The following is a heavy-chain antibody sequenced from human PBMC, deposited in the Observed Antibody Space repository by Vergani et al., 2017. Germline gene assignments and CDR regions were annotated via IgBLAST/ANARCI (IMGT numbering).Heavy chain of an antibody. Sequence: EVQLVESGGGLVKPGGSLRLSCAASGFTFSSYSMNWVRQAPGKGLEWVSSISSSSSYIYYADSVKGRFTISRDNAKNSLYLQMNSLRAEDTAVYYCARGNIAARPIRWFDPWGQGTLVTVSS. J-gene: IGHJ5*02. CDR3: ARGNIAARPIRWFDP. CDR2: ISSSSSYI. CDR1: GFTFSSYS. V-gene: IGHV3-21*01. D-gene: IGHD6-6*01.